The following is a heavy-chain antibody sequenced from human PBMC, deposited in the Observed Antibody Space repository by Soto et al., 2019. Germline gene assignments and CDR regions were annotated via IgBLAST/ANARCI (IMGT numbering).Heavy chain of an antibody. J-gene: IGHJ5*02. V-gene: IGHV1-69*04. CDR3: AREHYDFWSGYYCHCGWFDP. Sequence: ASVKVSCKASGGTFSSYTISWVRQAPGQGLEWMGRIIPILGIANYAQKFQGRVTITADKSTSTAYMELSSLRSEDTAVYYCAREHYDFWSGYYCHCGWFDPWGQGTLVTVSS. CDR2: IIPILGIA. CDR1: GGTFSSYT. D-gene: IGHD3-3*01.